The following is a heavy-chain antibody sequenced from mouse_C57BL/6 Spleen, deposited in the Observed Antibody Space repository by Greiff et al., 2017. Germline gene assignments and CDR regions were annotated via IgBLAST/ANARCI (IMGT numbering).Heavy chain of an antibody. CDR3: ARYYGSSYDYFDY. V-gene: IGHV1-81*01. D-gene: IGHD1-1*01. J-gene: IGHJ2*01. CDR1: GYTFTSSG. Sequence: VQLQQSGAELARPGASVKLSCKASGYTFTSSGISWVKQRTGQGLEWIGEIYPRSGNTYYNEKFKGKATLTADKSSSTAYMELRSLTSEDSAVYFCARYYGSSYDYFDYWGQGTTLTVSS. CDR2: IYPRSGNT.